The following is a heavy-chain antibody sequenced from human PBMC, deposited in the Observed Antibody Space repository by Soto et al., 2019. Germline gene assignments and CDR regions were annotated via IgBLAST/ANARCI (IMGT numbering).Heavy chain of an antibody. D-gene: IGHD3-9*01. CDR1: ADSISSYY. J-gene: IGHJ4*02. V-gene: IGHV4-59*01. CDR2: VYYSGST. Sequence: SETLSLTCTVSADSISSYYWNWIRQPPGKGLEWIGFVYYSGSTNYNPSLKSRVTISVDTSKNQFSLKLSSVTAADTAVYYCARGAYHILTGYYLDYWGQGTLVTVSS. CDR3: ARGAYHILTGYYLDY.